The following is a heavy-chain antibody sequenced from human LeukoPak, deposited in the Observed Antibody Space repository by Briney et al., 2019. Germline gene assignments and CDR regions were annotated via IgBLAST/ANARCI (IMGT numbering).Heavy chain of an antibody. J-gene: IGHJ5*02. D-gene: IGHD3-22*01. CDR2: IYPGDSDT. V-gene: IGHV5-51*01. CDR1: GYSFTSYW. CDR3: ARHGFTSHYYDSSGYYYAGNWFDP. Sequence: KFGESLKISCKGSGYSFTSYWIGWVRQMPGKGLEWMGIIYPGDSDTRYSPSFQGQVTISADESISAAYLQWSSLKASDTAMYYCARHGFTSHYYDSSGYYYAGNWFDPWGQGTLVTVSS.